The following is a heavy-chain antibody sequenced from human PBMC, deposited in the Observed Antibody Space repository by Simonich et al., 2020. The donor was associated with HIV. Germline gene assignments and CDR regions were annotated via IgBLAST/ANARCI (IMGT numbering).Heavy chain of an antibody. D-gene: IGHD7-27*01. CDR1: GYSFTNYA. CDR3: ATGAPWGIDD. V-gene: IGHV7-4-1*02. CDR2: SNTNTGNP. Sequence: QVQLVQSGSELKKPGASVKVSCKAAGYSFTNYAMHWGRQAPGQWQDWKGWSNTNTGNPTYAQAFTGRFVFSLDTSVSPAYLRISGLKAEDTAVYYCATGAPWGIDDWGQGTLVTVSS. J-gene: IGHJ4*02.